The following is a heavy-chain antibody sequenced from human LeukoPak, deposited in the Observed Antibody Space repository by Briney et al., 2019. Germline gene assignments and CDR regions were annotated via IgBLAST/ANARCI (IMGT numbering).Heavy chain of an antibody. D-gene: IGHD3-22*01. Sequence: GGSLRLSCAASGLTVSNNYMSWVRQPPGKGLEWVSVIYSGGGTYYADSVKGRFTISRDNSRNTLYLQMNSLRAEDTAVYYCARENYYAGPFDPWGQGTLVTVSS. CDR2: IYSGGGT. J-gene: IGHJ5*02. V-gene: IGHV3-66*01. CDR1: GLTVSNNY. CDR3: ARENYYAGPFDP.